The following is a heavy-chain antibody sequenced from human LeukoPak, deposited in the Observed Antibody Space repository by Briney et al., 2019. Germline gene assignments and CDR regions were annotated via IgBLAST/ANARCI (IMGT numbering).Heavy chain of an antibody. CDR2: ISYDGSNK. V-gene: IGHV3-30*03. D-gene: IGHD2-2*01. CDR1: GFTFSSYG. J-gene: IGHJ5*02. CDR3: ARTVVPAAILRSGWFDP. Sequence: GRSLRLSCAASGFTFSSYGMHWVRQAPGKGLEWVAVISYDGSNKYYADSVKGRFTISRDNSKNTLYLQMNSLRAEDTAVYYCARTVVPAAILRSGWFDPWGQGTLVTVSS.